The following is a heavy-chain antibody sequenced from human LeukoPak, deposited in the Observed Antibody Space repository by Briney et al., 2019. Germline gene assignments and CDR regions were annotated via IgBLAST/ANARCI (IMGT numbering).Heavy chain of an antibody. CDR3: ARGIRGVIITTNYYNMDV. V-gene: IGHV4-34*01. J-gene: IGHJ6*03. CDR1: GRSFSGYY. Sequence: SETLSLTCAVYGRSFSGYYWSWVRQPPGKGLEWMGEVNHSGRTSYTPSLKSRVTISADTSKNQFSLRMTSLTAADTAVYYCARGIRGVIITTNYYNMDVWGPGTTVTVSS. CDR2: VNHSGRT. D-gene: IGHD3-10*01.